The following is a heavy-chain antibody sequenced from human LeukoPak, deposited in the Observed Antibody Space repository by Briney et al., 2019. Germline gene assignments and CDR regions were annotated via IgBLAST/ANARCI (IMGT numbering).Heavy chain of an antibody. J-gene: IGHJ5*02. CDR3: ARDLDRRAHNWNLREVGFDP. D-gene: IGHD1-20*01. Sequence: SQTLSLTCAISGDSVSSNSAAWNWIRQSPSRGLEWLGRTYYRSKWYNDYAVSVKSRITINPDTSKNQFSLQLNSVTPEDTAVCYCARDLDRRAHNWNLREVGFDPWGQGTLVTVSS. CDR2: TYYRSKWYN. CDR1: GDSVSSNSAA. V-gene: IGHV6-1*01.